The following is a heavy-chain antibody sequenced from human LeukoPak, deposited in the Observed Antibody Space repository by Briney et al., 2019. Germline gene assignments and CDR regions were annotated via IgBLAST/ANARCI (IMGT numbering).Heavy chain of an antibody. Sequence: ASVKVSCKASGYTFTSYYIHWVRQAPGQGLEWVGIINPNGGSTRYAQKFQGRVTMTRDTSTSTVYMELTSLRSEDTAVYYCARAKGIRYFDWLNWFDPWGQGTLVTVSS. J-gene: IGHJ5*02. CDR3: ARAKGIRYFDWLNWFDP. CDR1: GYTFTSYY. V-gene: IGHV1-46*01. CDR2: INPNGGST. D-gene: IGHD3-9*01.